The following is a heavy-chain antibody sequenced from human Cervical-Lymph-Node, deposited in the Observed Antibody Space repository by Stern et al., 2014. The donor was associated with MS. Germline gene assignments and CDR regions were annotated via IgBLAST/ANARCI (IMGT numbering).Heavy chain of an antibody. J-gene: IGHJ5*02. V-gene: IGHV1-18*01. CDR2: ISTYTGDT. Sequence: VQLVQSGAEVKKPGASMKVSCKASGYTFPNYGISWVRQAPGQGLEWMGWISTYTGDTHYAQKFQGRVTMTPDTYTTPAYMELRSLRSDDTAVYYCARDVIIVVALHNWFDPWGQGTLVTVSS. CDR3: ARDVIIVVALHNWFDP. CDR1: GYTFPNYG. D-gene: IGHD2-15*01.